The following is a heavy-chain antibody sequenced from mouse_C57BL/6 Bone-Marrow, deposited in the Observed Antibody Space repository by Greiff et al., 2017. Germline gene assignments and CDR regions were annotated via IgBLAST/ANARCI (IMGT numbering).Heavy chain of an antibody. Sequence: QVQLKESGAELVKPGASVKMSCKASGYTFTSYWITWVKQRPGQGLEWIGDIYPGSGSTNYNEKFKSKATLTVDTSSRTAYMQLSSLTSEDSAVYYCARWPFAYWGQGTLVTVSA. CDR2: IYPGSGST. J-gene: IGHJ3*01. CDR1: GYTFTSYW. V-gene: IGHV1-55*01. CDR3: ARWPFAY.